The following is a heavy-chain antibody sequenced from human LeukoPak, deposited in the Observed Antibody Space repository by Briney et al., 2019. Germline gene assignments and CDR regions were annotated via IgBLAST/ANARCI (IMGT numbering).Heavy chain of an antibody. CDR2: INHSGST. D-gene: IGHD5-18*01. J-gene: IGHJ4*02. CDR1: GGSFSGYY. CDR3: ARDTAMALGY. Sequence: PSETLSLTCAVSGGSFSGYYWSWIRQPPGKGLEWIGEINHSGSTNYNPSLKSRVTTSVDRSKNQFSLKLSSVTAADTAVYYCARDTAMALGYWGQGTLVTVSS. V-gene: IGHV4-34*01.